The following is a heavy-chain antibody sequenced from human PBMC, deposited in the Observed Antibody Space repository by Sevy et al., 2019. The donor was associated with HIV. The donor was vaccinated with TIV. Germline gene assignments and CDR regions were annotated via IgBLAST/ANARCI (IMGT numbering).Heavy chain of an antibody. CDR2: IYYSGST. CDR1: GGSISSSSYY. V-gene: IGHV4-39*01. Sequence: SETLSLTCTVSGGSISSSSYYWGWIRQPPGKGLEWIGSIYYSGSTYYNPSLKSPVTISVETSKNQFSLKLSSVTAADTAVYYCARHRPNWGAFDYSGQGTLVTVSS. J-gene: IGHJ4*02. CDR3: ARHRPNWGAFDY. D-gene: IGHD7-27*01.